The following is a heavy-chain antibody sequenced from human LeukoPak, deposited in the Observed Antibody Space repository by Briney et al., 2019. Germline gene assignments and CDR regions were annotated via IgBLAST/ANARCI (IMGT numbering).Heavy chain of an antibody. CDR1: GFTLSGYM. CDR3: ARNNWGIDY. Sequence: GGSLRLSCAASGFTLSGYMMNWVRQVPGKGLVWVSRIDYEGGTTDYADSVEGRFTISRDNARNTLYLQMNSLRAEDTAIYYCARNNWGIDYWGLGTLVTVSS. D-gene: IGHD1/OR15-1a*01. CDR2: IDYEGGTT. J-gene: IGHJ4*01. V-gene: IGHV3-74*01.